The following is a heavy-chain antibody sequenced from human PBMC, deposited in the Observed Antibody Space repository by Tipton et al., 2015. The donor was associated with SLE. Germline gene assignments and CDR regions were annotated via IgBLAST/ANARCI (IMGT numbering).Heavy chain of an antibody. CDR1: GFTLSSSG. V-gene: IGHV3-33*03. CDR3: AKVRAGWGWGAFDS. CDR2: MWNDGSKR. J-gene: IGHJ4*02. Sequence: RSLRLSCAASGFTLSSSGMHWVRQAPGKGLEWVAVMWNDGSKRYYAESVKGRFTISRDNYKNTLYLQMDSLRVEDTAVYYCAKVRAGWGWGAFDSWGQGTLVTVSS. D-gene: IGHD7-27*01.